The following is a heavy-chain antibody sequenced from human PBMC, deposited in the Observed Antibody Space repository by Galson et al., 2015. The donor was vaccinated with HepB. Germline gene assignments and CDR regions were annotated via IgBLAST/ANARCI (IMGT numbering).Heavy chain of an antibody. CDR3: AREYTKLGYCSSTSCHPRGWFDP. J-gene: IGHJ5*02. CDR2: ISSSGSTI. D-gene: IGHD2-2*01. V-gene: IGHV3-11*01. Sequence: SLRLSCAASGFTFSDYYMSWIRQAPGKGLEWVSYISSSGSTIYYADSVKGRFTISRDNAKNSLYLQMNSLRAEDTAVYYCAREYTKLGYCSSTSCHPRGWFDPWGQGTLVTVSS. CDR1: GFTFSDYY.